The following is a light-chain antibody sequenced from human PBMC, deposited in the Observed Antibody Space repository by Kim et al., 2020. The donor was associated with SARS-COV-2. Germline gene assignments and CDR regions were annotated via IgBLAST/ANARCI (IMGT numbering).Light chain of an antibody. CDR3: QQRSNWPPYT. V-gene: IGKV3-11*01. CDR2: DPS. CDR1: QIVSSY. J-gene: IGKJ2*01. Sequence: SPGEPPAPACRVMQIVSSYLAWYQQLPGQAPRLLIYDPSNRAAGIPARVSGSGSGTDFSLTISSSEPEDFSVYYCQQRSNWPPYTFGQGTKVDIK.